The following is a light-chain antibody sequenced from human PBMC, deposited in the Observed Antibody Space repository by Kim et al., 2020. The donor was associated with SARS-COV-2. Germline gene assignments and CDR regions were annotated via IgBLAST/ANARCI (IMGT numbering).Light chain of an antibody. CDR2: NAS. Sequence: SPGERATRSCRASQSVSSYLAWYQQKVGQAPRLLMYNASNRATGIPARFSGSGAGTDFTLTISSLEPEDFAVYYCQQRNSWPPSYSFGQGTKLEIK. CDR1: QSVSSY. V-gene: IGKV3-11*01. J-gene: IGKJ2*03. CDR3: QQRNSWPPSYS.